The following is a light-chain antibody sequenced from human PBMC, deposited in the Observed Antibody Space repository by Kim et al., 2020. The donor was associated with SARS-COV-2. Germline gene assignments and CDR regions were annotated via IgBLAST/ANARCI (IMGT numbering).Light chain of an antibody. CDR3: QQRSNWPG. CDR2: DAS. J-gene: IGKJ5*01. V-gene: IGKV3-11*01. Sequence: SLSPGERATLSCRASQSVSSYLAWYQQKPGQSPRLLISDASNRASGIPARFSGSGSGTDFTLTISSLEPEDFAVYYCQQRSNWPGFGQGTRLEIK. CDR1: QSVSSY.